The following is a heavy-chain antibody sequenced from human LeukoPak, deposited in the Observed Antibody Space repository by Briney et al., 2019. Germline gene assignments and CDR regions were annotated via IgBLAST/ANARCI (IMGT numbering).Heavy chain of an antibody. V-gene: IGHV4-4*07. CDR1: GGSISSYY. CDR2: IYTSGST. Sequence: SETLSLTCTVSGGSISSYYWSWIRQPAGKGLEWIGRIYTSGSTNYNPSLKSRVTMSVDTSKNQFSLKLSSVTAADTAVYYCARDVYARDSSSWFDNWGQGTLVTVSS. CDR3: ARDVYARDSSSWFDN. D-gene: IGHD6-13*01. J-gene: IGHJ4*02.